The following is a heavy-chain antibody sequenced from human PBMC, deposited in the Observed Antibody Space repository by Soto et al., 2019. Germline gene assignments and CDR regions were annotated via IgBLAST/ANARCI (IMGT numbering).Heavy chain of an antibody. CDR1: GYTFTGYD. CDR2: INTYNGNT. CDR3: ARGFTPESD. J-gene: IGHJ4*02. V-gene: IGHV1-18*01. Sequence: QVQLVQSGGEVKKPGASVKVSCKASGYTFTGYDITWVRQAPGQGLEWMGWINTYNGNTKYAQKLQGRVTMSTDTSTSTAFLELTSLKSDDAAVYYCARGFTPESDWGQGTRVTVSS. D-gene: IGHD2-2*01.